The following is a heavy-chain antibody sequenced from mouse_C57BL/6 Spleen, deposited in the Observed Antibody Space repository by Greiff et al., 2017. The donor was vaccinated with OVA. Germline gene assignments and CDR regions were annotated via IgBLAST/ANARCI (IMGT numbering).Heavy chain of an antibody. V-gene: IGHV1-69*01. CDR1: GYTFTSYW. Sequence: QVQLQQPGAELVMPGASVKLSCKASGYTFTSYWMHWVKQRPGQGLEWIGEIDPSDSYTNYNQKFKGKSTLTVDKSSSTAYMQLSSLTSEDSAVYYCGRGKRAAMDYWGQGTSVTVSS. CDR3: GRGKRAAMDY. J-gene: IGHJ4*01. CDR2: IDPSDSYT. D-gene: IGHD3-3*01.